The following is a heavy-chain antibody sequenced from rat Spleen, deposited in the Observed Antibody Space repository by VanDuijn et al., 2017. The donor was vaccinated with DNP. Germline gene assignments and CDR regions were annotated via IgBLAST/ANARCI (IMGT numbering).Heavy chain of an antibody. D-gene: IGHD1-4*01. V-gene: IGHV5-22*01. CDR3: ARHVLPLRVWDY. J-gene: IGHJ2*01. CDR2: ISYDGGSN. Sequence: EVQLVESGGGLVQPGRSLKLSCAASGFTLSDYYMAWVRQAPTKGLEWVAYISYDGGSNYNGDSVKGRFTISRDNVKNTLYLQMNSLRSEDMATYYCARHVLPLRVWDYWGQGVMVTVSS. CDR1: GFTLSDYY.